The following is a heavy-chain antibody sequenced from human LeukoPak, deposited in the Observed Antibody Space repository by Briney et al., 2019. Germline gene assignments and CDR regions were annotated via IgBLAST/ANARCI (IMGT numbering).Heavy chain of an antibody. CDR3: TREADPAFSASSSPDF. CDR1: GFGFSNFW. Sequence: GGSLGLSCAASGFGFSNFWMHWVRQAPGKGLEWVSRIKTDGSITAYADSVKGRFTISRDNAKNTLYLHMNSLKGEDTATYFCTREADPAFSASSSPDFWGQGTPVTVS. V-gene: IGHV3-74*01. CDR2: IKTDGSIT. D-gene: IGHD6-6*01. J-gene: IGHJ4*02.